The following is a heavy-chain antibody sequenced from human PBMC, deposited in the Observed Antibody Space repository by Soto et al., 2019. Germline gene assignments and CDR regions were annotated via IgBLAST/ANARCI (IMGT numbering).Heavy chain of an antibody. D-gene: IGHD2-2*01. J-gene: IGHJ4*02. CDR2: ISDDGRNK. V-gene: IGHV3-30*04. CDR3: ARGGPAPSDY. CDR1: GFAFSSYP. Sequence: PGGSLRLSCAASGFAFSSYPMHWVRQAPGKGLEWVAVISDDGRNKYYADSVQGRFIISRDNSKNTLYLQVNSLRAEDTALYYCARGGPAPSDYWGQGTLVTVSS.